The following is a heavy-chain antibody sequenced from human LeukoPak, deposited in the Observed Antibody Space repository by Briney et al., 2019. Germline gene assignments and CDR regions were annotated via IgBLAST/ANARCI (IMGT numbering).Heavy chain of an antibody. V-gene: IGHV1-18*01. CDR1: GYTFTNYG. CDR3: ASTSHDILTGYSSSFDY. CDR2: ISAYNGDT. J-gene: IGHJ4*02. D-gene: IGHD3-9*01. Sequence: ASVKVSCKASGYTFTNYGINWVRQAPGQGLEWMGWISAYNGDTKYAQKFQGRVTMTTDTSTSTAYMELRSLRSDDTAVYYCASTSHDILTGYSSSFDYWGQGTLVTVSS.